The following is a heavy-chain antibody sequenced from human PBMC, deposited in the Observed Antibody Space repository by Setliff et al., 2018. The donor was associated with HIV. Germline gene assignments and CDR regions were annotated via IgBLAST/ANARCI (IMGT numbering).Heavy chain of an antibody. J-gene: IGHJ6*02. D-gene: IGHD3-3*01. Sequence: SETLSLNCTVSGGSISSYYWSWIRQPPGKGLEWIGYIYTSGSTNYNPSLKSRVTISVDTSKNQFSLKLSSVTAADTAVYYCARQGGYDFWSGYYPYYYGMDVCCRGTTVTVSS. V-gene: IGHV4-4*09. CDR2: IYTSGST. CDR1: GGSISSYY. CDR3: ARQGGYDFWSGYYPYYYGMDV.